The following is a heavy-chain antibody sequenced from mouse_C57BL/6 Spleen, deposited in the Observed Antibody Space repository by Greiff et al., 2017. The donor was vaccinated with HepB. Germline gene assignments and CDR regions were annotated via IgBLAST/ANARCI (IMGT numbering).Heavy chain of an antibody. CDR2: INPNDGTT. V-gene: IGHV1-39*01. CDR3: ARSYYYGSSAMDY. Sequence: EVQLQESGPELVKPGASVKISCKASGYSFTDYNMNWVKQSNGKSLEWIGVINPNDGTTSYNQKFKGKATLTVVQSSSTAYIQLNSLTSEDSAVYYCARSYYYGSSAMDYWGQGTSVTVSS. D-gene: IGHD1-1*01. J-gene: IGHJ4*01. CDR1: GYSFTDYN.